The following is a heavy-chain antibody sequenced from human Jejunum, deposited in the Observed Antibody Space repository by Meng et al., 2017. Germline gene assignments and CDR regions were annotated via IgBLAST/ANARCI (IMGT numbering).Heavy chain of an antibody. D-gene: IGHD3-10*01. CDR1: GFPFSGYG. CDR3: ARDRSDGSGSNYPDQ. J-gene: IGHJ4*02. V-gene: IGHV3-33*01. Sequence: GESLKISCVASGFPFSGYGMHWVRQAPGKGLEWVAVIWYDGSQKYYADSVKGRFTISRDNSKNTLYVQMNSLRAEDTAVYYCARDRSDGSGSNYPDQWGQGTLVTVSS. CDR2: IWYDGSQK.